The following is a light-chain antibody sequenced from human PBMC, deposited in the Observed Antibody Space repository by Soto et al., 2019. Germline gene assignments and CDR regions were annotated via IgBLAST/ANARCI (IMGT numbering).Light chain of an antibody. CDR2: EGS. CDR3: SSYAGTTTFVV. Sequence: QSVLTQPASVSGSPGQSITISCTGSSSDVGRYNLVSWYQHHPGKAPKLMIYEGSKRPSGVSNRFSGSKPGSTASLTISGLQAEDEADYYCSSYAGTTTFVVFGGGTKLTVL. CDR1: SSDVGRYNL. V-gene: IGLV2-23*01. J-gene: IGLJ2*01.